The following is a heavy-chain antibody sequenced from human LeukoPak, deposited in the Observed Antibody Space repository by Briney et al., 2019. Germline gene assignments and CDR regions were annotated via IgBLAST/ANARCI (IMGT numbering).Heavy chain of an antibody. D-gene: IGHD3-10*01. CDR3: ARRVPVTYYYGSGSYSWFDP. CDR1: GFSLTTTGLC. V-gene: IGHV2-5*08. CDR2: ISWDDEE. J-gene: IGHJ5*02. Sequence: SGPTLVTPTQTLTLTCTFSGFSLTTTGLCVSWIRQPPGKALEWLATISWDDEERYSPSLKSRVTITKDTSKNQVVLTMTNMDPGDTATYYCARRVPVTYYYGSGSYSWFDPWGQGTLVTVSS.